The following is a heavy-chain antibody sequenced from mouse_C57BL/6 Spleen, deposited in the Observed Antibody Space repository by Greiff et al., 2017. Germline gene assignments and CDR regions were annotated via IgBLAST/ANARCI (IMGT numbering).Heavy chain of an antibody. CDR2: IHPKSGST. V-gene: IGHV1-64*01. D-gene: IGHD3-3*01. Sequence: QVQLQQPGAELVQPGASVKLSCKASGYTFTSYWMHWVKQRPGQGLEWIGMIHPKSGSTNYNEKFKSKATLTVDKSSSTAYMQLSSLTSEDSAVYYCAREELGQPLAYWGQGTLVTVSA. CDR3: AREELGQPLAY. J-gene: IGHJ3*01. CDR1: GYTFTSYW.